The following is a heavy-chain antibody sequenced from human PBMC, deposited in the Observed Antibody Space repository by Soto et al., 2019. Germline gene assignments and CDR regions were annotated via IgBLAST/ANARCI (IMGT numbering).Heavy chain of an antibody. Sequence: SETLSLTCTVSGGSISSYYWGWIRQPPGKGLEWIGYIYYSESTNYNPSLKSRVTISVDTSKNQFSLKLSSVTAADTAVYYCARGSRGDYGDYDIDYWGQGTLVTVSS. D-gene: IGHD4-17*01. CDR3: ARGSRGDYGDYDIDY. V-gene: IGHV4-59*01. CDR1: GGSISSYY. J-gene: IGHJ4*02. CDR2: IYYSEST.